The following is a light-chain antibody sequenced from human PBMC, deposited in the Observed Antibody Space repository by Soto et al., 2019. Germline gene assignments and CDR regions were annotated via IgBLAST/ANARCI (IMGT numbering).Light chain of an antibody. CDR1: QSVSSSY. CDR3: QQFSSYPLT. J-gene: IGKJ4*01. CDR2: GAS. V-gene: IGKV3-20*01. Sequence: EIVMTQSPATLSVSPGERATLSCRASQSVSSSYLAWYQQKPGQAPRLLTYGASSRATGIPDRFSGGGSGTDFTLTISRLEPEDFAVYYCQQFSSYPLTFGGGTKVDIK.